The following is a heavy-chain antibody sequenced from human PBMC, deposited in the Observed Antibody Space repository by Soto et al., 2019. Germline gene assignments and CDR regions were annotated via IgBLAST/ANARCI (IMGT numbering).Heavy chain of an antibody. CDR1: GFTFSSYA. Sequence: PGGSLRLSCAASGFTFSSYAMHWVRQAPGKGLEWVAVISYDGSNKYYADSVKGRFTISRDNSKNTLYLQMNSLRAEDTAVFYCASVYYFFWSAEASYGMDVWGQGTRVTVSS. CDR3: ASVYYFFWSAEASYGMDV. J-gene: IGHJ6*02. CDR2: ISYDGSNK. V-gene: IGHV3-30-3*01. D-gene: IGHD3-3*01.